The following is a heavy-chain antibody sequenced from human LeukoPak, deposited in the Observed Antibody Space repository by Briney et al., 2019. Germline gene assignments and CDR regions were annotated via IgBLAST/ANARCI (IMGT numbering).Heavy chain of an antibody. CDR3: AKERSGSSSASGY. CDR2: ISGSGGST. V-gene: IGHV3-23*01. D-gene: IGHD6-13*01. J-gene: IGHJ4*02. Sequence: PGGSLRLSCAASGFTFSSYAMSRVRQAPGKGLEWVSAISGSGGSTYYADSVKARFTISRDNSKNTLYLQMNSLRAEDTAVYYCAKERSGSSSASGYWGQGTLVTVSS. CDR1: GFTFSSYA.